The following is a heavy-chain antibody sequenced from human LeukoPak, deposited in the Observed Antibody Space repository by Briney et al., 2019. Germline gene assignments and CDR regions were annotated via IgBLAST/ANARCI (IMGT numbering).Heavy chain of an antibody. CDR1: GGSFSGYY. Sequence: SETLSLTCAVYGGSFSGYYWSWIRQPPGKGLEWIGEINHSGSTNYNPSLKSRVTISVDTSKNQFSLKLSSVTAADTAVYYCARGKQWRPSFDYWGQGTLVTVSS. J-gene: IGHJ4*02. CDR3: ARGKQWRPSFDY. D-gene: IGHD6-19*01. V-gene: IGHV4-34*01. CDR2: INHSGST.